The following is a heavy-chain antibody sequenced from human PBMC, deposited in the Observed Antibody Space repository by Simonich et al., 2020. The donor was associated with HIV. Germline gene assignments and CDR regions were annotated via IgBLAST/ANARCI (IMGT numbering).Heavy chain of an antibody. D-gene: IGHD2-2*02. CDR2: INHSGNT. CDR1: AGSFSGYQ. V-gene: IGHV4-34*01. Sequence: QVQLQQWGAGLLKPSETLSLTCAVYAGSFSGYQWSWIRHPPEKGLEWIGEINHSGNTNNNPSLKGRVTISVDTSNNQFSRKLSSVTAADTAVYYCARHSRGYLYGFFDYWGQGTLVTVSS. J-gene: IGHJ4*02. CDR3: ARHSRGYLYGFFDY.